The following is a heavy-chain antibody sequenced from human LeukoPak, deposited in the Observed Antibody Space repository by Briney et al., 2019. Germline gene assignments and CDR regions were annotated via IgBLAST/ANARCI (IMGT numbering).Heavy chain of an antibody. D-gene: IGHD1-26*01. CDR2: IYSGGST. CDR1: GFTVSSNY. CDR3: ARDRSSGSYQGDAEYFQH. Sequence: GGSLRLSCAASGFTVSSNYMSWVRQAPGKGLEWVSVIYSGGSTYYADSVKGRFTISRDNSKNTLYPQMNSLRAEDTAVYYCARDRSSGSYQGDAEYFQHWGQGTLVTVSS. V-gene: IGHV3-53*01. J-gene: IGHJ1*01.